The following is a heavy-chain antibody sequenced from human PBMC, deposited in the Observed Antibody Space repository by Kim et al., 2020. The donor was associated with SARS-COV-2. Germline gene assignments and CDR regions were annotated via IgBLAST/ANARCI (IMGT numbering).Heavy chain of an antibody. V-gene: IGHV1-2*02. D-gene: IGHD1-26*01. J-gene: IGHJ6*03. Sequence: GTNYAQKFQGRVTMTRDTSISTAYMELSRLRSDDTAVYYCARDGWGPMDVWGKGTTVTVSS. CDR2: GT. CDR3: ARDGWGPMDV.